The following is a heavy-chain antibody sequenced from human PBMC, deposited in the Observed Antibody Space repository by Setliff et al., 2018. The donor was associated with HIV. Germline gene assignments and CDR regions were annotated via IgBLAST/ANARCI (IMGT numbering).Heavy chain of an antibody. CDR1: GFTFSNYA. CDR3: AKDVMQGGWGSLSYFDS. Sequence: GGSLRLSCAACGFTFSNYAMNWVRQAPGKGLEWVSAISGSGGSTYYADSMKGRFTISRDNAKNSLYLQMNSLRAEDTAVYYCAKDVMQGGWGSLSYFDSWGQGTLVTVSS. CDR2: ISGSGGST. D-gene: IGHD3-16*01. J-gene: IGHJ4*02. V-gene: IGHV3-23*01.